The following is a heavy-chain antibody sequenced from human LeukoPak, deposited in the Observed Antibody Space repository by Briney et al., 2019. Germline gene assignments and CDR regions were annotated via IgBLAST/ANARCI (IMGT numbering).Heavy chain of an antibody. CDR3: ASRLTYYYDSSGAHGAFDI. V-gene: IGHV4-31*03. CDR2: IYYSGST. Sequence: SETLSLTCTVSGGSISSGGYYWSWIRQHPGKGLEWIGYIYYSGSTYYNPSLKSRVTISVDTSKNQFSLKLSSVTAADTAVYYCASRLTYYYDSSGAHGAFDIWGQGTMVTVSS. J-gene: IGHJ3*02. CDR1: GGSISSGGYY. D-gene: IGHD3-22*01.